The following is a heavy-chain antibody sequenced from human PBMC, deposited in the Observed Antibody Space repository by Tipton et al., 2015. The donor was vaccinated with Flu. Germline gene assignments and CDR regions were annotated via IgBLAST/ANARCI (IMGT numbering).Heavy chain of an antibody. CDR2: ISSSSSYI. CDR3: ARGPVGYCSSTSCPFDY. CDR1: GFTFSSYS. D-gene: IGHD2-2*01. V-gene: IGHV3-21*01. Sequence: SLRLSCAASGFTFSSYSMNWVRQAPGKGLEWVSSISSSSSYIYYADSVKGRFTISRDNAKNSLYLQMNSLRAEDTAVYYCARGPVGYCSSTSCPFDYWGQGTLVTVSS. J-gene: IGHJ4*02.